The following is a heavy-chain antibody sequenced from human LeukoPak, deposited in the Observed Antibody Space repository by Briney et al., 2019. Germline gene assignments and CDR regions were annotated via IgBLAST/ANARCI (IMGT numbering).Heavy chain of an antibody. CDR1: GYTFTGYY. CDR2: INPNSGGT. V-gene: IGHV1-2*02. J-gene: IGHJ5*02. Sequence: GAAVKVSCKASGYTFTGYYMHWVRQAPGQGLEWMGWINPNSGGTNYAQKFQGRVTMTRATSISTAYMELSRLRSDDTAVYYCARGSHRATGTTVDWFDPWGQGTLVTVSS. CDR3: ARGSHRATGTTVDWFDP. D-gene: IGHD1-1*01.